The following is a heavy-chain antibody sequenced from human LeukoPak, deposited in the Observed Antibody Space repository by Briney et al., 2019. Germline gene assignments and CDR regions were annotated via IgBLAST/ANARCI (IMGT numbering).Heavy chain of an antibody. CDR3: ARDGEPLTYWSGGSRYNWLDP. Sequence: GRSLRLSCAASGFTFSSYAMDWVRQAPGKGLEWVAVISYDGSNKYYADSVKGRFTISRDNSKNTLYLQMNSLRAEDTAVYYCARDGEPLTYWSGGSRYNWLDPWGQGTLVTVSS. CDR2: ISYDGSNK. J-gene: IGHJ5*02. D-gene: IGHD2-15*01. CDR1: GFTFSSYA. V-gene: IGHV3-30*04.